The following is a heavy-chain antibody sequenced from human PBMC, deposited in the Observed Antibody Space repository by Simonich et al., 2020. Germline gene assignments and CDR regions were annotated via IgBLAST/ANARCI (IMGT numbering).Heavy chain of an antibody. Sequence: QVQLVQSGAEVKKPGASVKVSCKASGYTFTGYYIHWGRQAPGQGLEWMGWINPNSGGTNYAQKFQGRVTMTRDTSISTAYMELSRLRSDDTAVYYCARDPVVPAAIRNAFDIWGQGTMVTVSS. CDR3: ARDPVVPAAIRNAFDI. D-gene: IGHD2-2*01. CDR2: INPNSGGT. CDR1: GYTFTGYY. V-gene: IGHV1-2*02. J-gene: IGHJ3*02.